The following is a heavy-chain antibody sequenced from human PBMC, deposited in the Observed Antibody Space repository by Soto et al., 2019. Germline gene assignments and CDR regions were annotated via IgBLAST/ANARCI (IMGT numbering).Heavy chain of an antibody. Sequence: QVQLVQSGAEVKKPGASVKVSCKASGYSFTDYHIHWVRQAPGQVLEWLGRLNPKSGGRSTAQKFQGWVTMTTDTSISTASMELTRLTSDDTAIYYCARGDSTDCSNGVCSFFYNHDMDVWGQGTTVTVSS. CDR1: GYSFTDYH. J-gene: IGHJ6*02. V-gene: IGHV1-2*04. CDR3: ARGDSTDCSNGVCSFFYNHDMDV. D-gene: IGHD2-8*01. CDR2: LNPKSGGR.